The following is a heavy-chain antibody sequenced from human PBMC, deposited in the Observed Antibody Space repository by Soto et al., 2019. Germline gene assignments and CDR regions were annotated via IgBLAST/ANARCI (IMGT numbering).Heavy chain of an antibody. J-gene: IGHJ6*03. CDR3: ARSIAAAGANYYYYYYMDV. V-gene: IGHV1-3*01. Sequence: GASVKVSCKASGYTFTSYAMHWVRQAPGQRLEWMGWINAGNGNTKYSQKFQGRVTITRDTSASTAYMELSSLRSEDTAVYYCARSIAAAGANYYYYYYMDVWGKGTTVTVSS. CDR1: GYTFTSYA. D-gene: IGHD6-13*01. CDR2: INAGNGNT.